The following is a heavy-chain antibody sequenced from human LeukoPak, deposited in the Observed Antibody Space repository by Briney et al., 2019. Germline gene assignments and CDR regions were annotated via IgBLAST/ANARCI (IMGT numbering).Heavy chain of an antibody. CDR1: RGPISSSSW. CDR2: IHHSGTT. V-gene: IGHV4-4*02. J-gene: IGHJ4*02. Sequence: SETLSLTCAVSRGPISSSSWWSWVRQPPGKGLEWIGEIHHSGTTNYNPSLKSRVTISVDKSKNHFSLKLSSVTAADTAVYFCASLTTGVDYWGQGTLVTVSS. D-gene: IGHD4-11*01. CDR3: ASLTTGVDY.